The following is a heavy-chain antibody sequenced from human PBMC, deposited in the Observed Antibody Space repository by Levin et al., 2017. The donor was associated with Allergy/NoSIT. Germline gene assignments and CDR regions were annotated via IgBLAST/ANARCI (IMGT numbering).Heavy chain of an antibody. V-gene: IGHV3-30*18. D-gene: IGHD3-9*01. CDR1: GFTFSSYG. CDR3: AKDRSDILTGRLYYYGMDV. J-gene: IGHJ6*02. Sequence: TGESLKISCAASGFTFSSYGMHWVRQAPGKGLEWVAVISYDGSNKYYADSVKGRFTISRDNSKNTLYLQMNSLRAEDTAVYYCAKDRSDILTGRLYYYGMDVWGQGTTVTVSS. CDR2: ISYDGSNK.